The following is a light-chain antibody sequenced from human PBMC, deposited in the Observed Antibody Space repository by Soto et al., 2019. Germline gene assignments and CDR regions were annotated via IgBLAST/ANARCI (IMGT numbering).Light chain of an antibody. CDR3: QQYGGSPRT. CDR1: QAVNTR. CDR2: LTS. J-gene: IGKJ1*01. V-gene: IGKV3-20*01. Sequence: EIVLTQSPATLSSFPGDRVTLSCRASQAVNTRLAWYQHKPGQAPRLLIYLTSNRAAGIPARFSGSGSETDFTLTISRLEPEDFAVYYCQQYGGSPRTFGQGTKVDIK.